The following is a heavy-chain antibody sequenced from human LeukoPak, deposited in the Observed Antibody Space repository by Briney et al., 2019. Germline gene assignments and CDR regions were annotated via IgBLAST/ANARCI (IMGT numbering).Heavy chain of an antibody. CDR3: ARRDGSGESSYYFDY. J-gene: IGHJ4*02. Sequence: AGGSLRLSCAASGFTFNISWMHWVRQAPGKGLVWVSLIRSDGGITSYADSVKGRFTISRDNAKNTVYLQMNSLRVEDTAVYYCARRDGSGESSYYFDYWGQGTLVTVSS. D-gene: IGHD2-15*01. CDR1: GFTFNISW. CDR2: IRSDGGIT. V-gene: IGHV3-74*01.